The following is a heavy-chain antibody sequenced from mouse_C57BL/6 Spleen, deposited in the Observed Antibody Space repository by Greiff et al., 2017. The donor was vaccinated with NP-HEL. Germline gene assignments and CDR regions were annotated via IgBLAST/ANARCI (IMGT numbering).Heavy chain of an antibody. J-gene: IGHJ3*01. D-gene: IGHD2-4*01. Sequence: EVKLQESGAELVRPGASVKLSCTASGFNIKDDYMHWVKQRPEQGLEWIGWIDPENGDTEYASKFQGKATITADTSSNTAYLQLSSLTSEDTAVYYCTTYYEFAYWGQGTLVTVSA. V-gene: IGHV14-4*01. CDR3: TTYYEFAY. CDR1: GFNIKDDY. CDR2: IDPENGDT.